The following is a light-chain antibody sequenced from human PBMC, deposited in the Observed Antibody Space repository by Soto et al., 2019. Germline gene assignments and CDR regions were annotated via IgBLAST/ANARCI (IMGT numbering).Light chain of an antibody. CDR1: QSINSKS. V-gene: IGKV3-20*01. CDR3: RHYGGSFS. Sequence: EIVLTQSPGTLSLSPGEGATVSCRVSQSINSKSLVWYQRKFGQAPRLLIYNTSSRATGIPDRFSGSGSRTDFTLRISSLEPEDFAVYYCRHYGGSFSFGPGTKVDSK. CDR2: NTS. J-gene: IGKJ3*01.